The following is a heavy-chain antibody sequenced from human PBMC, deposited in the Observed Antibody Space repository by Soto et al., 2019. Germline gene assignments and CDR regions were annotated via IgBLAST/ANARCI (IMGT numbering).Heavy chain of an antibody. V-gene: IGHV3-33*01. CDR3: SSFDSSAFYAFDY. J-gene: IGHJ4*02. CDR1: GFTFRDYG. CDR2: IWWNGSKK. D-gene: IGHD3-22*01. Sequence: PGGSPRHSRAAAGFTFRDYGMHWGPPAPGKGLEWVAVIWWNGSKKYYVDSVEGRFTISRDNSKNTLYLQMNSLRAEDTAVYYCSSFDSSAFYAFDYWGQGALVPVSA.